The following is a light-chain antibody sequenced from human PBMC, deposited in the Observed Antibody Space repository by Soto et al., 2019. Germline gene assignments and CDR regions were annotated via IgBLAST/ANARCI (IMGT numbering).Light chain of an antibody. V-gene: IGLV2-8*01. CDR1: SSDIGGYNY. CDR2: EVN. Sequence: QSALTQPPSASGSPGQSVTISCTGTSSDIGGYNYVSWYQHHPGKAPELMIYEVNKRPSGVPDRFSGSKSGNTASLTVSRLKAEDEADYYCSSYAGSNNFVFGTGPK. CDR3: SSYAGSNNFV. J-gene: IGLJ1*01.